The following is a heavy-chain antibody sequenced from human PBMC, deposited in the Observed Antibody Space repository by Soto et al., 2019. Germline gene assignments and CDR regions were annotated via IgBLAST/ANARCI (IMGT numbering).Heavy chain of an antibody. CDR3: AARYCSSTSCYASWDY. Sequence: EVQLVESGGGLVQPGGSLRLSCAASGFTFSSYSMNWVRQAPGKGLEWVSYISSSSTIYYADSVKGRFTISRDNAKNSLYLQMNSLRDEDTAVYYCAARYCSSTSCYASWDYWGQGTLVTVSS. CDR1: GFTFSSYS. D-gene: IGHD2-2*01. CDR2: ISSSSTI. V-gene: IGHV3-48*02. J-gene: IGHJ4*02.